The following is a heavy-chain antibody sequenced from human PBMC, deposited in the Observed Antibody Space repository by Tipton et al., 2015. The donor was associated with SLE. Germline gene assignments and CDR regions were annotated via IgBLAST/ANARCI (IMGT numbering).Heavy chain of an antibody. CDR1: GGSISGYY. CDR2: TFDSGT. V-gene: IGHV4-59*08. D-gene: IGHD1-26*01. CDR3: ARSSFLYRKPPNELDN. Sequence: GLVKPSETLSLTCTVSGGSISGYYWSWIRQPPGKGLEWIGYTFDSGTNYNPSLKSRVTISVDTSKSQFSLKVNSVTATDTAVYYCARSSFLYRKPPNELDNWGQGTLVTVSS. J-gene: IGHJ4*02.